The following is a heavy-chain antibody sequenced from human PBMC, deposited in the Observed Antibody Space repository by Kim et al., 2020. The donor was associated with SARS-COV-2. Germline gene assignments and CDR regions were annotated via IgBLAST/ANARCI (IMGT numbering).Heavy chain of an antibody. Sequence: ASVKVSCKASGYTFTGYYMHWVRQAPGQGLEWMGRINPNSGGTNYAQKFQGRVTMTRDTSISTAYMELSRLRSDDTVVYYCAREEYSSGCFDYWGQGTLVTVSS. J-gene: IGHJ4*02. V-gene: IGHV1-2*05. D-gene: IGHD6-19*01. CDR2: INPNSGGT. CDR3: AREEYSSGCFDY. CDR1: GYTFTGYY.